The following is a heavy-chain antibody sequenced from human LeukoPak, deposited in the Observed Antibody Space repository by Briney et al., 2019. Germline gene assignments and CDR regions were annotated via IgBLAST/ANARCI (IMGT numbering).Heavy chain of an antibody. D-gene: IGHD2-21*02. Sequence: GGSLTLSCTASVFTFSSYRMNWVRQATGKGVKWVSSISNSSRYIYYADSVKGRFTISRDNAKNSLYLQMNSLRAEDTAVYYCARDADYYFDYWGQGTLVTVSS. CDR1: VFTFSSYR. V-gene: IGHV3-21*01. J-gene: IGHJ4*02. CDR2: ISNSSRYI. CDR3: ARDADYYFDY.